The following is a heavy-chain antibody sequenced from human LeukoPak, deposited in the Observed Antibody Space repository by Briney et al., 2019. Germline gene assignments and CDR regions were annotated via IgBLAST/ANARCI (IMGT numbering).Heavy chain of an antibody. CDR2: IRYDGSNK. Sequence: GGSLRLSCAASGFAASGFTFSTFGMHWVRQAPGKGLEWVAFIRYDGSNKYYADSVKGRFTISRDDSKNTLYLQMNSLRAEDTAVYYCAKELGSSWYSYFDYWGQGTLVTVSS. J-gene: IGHJ4*02. CDR1: GFTFSTFG. D-gene: IGHD6-13*01. V-gene: IGHV3-30*02. CDR3: AKELGSSWYSYFDY.